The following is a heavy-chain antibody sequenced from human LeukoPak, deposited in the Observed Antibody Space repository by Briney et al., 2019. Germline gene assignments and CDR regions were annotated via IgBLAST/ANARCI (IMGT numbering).Heavy chain of an antibody. CDR2: ISAYNGNT. J-gene: IGHJ6*03. CDR1: GDTFTSYG. CDR3: ARVSGSGSLRYYYYYMDV. D-gene: IGHD1-26*01. Sequence: ASVKVSCKASGDTFTSYGISWVRQAPGQGLEWMGWISAYNGNTNYAQKLQGRVTMTTDTSTSTAYMELRSLRSDDTAVYYCARVSGSGSLRYYYYYMDVWGKGTTVTISS. V-gene: IGHV1-18*01.